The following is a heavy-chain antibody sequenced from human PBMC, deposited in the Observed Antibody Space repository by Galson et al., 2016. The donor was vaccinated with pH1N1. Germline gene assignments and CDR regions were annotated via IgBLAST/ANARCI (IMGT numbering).Heavy chain of an antibody. CDR2: IISILGTP. Sequence: SVKVSCKASGGTFSSNAISWVRQGPGQGLEWVGGIISILGTPDFAQKFQGRVTTSADRSTGTFYMELSSLRSEDTAVYFCARFRKIYGDALDYWGQGTLVTVSS. D-gene: IGHD4-17*01. CDR1: GGTFSSNA. V-gene: IGHV1-69*10. J-gene: IGHJ4*02. CDR3: ARFRKIYGDALDY.